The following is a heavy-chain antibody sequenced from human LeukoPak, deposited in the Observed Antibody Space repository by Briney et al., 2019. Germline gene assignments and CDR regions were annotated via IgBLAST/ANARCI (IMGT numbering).Heavy chain of an antibody. CDR1: GFTFSSYS. D-gene: IGHD3-22*01. Sequence: PGGSLRLSCAASGFTFSSYSMNWVRQAPGKGLEWVSSISSSSSYICYADSVKGRFTISRDNAKNSLYLQMNSLRAEDTAVYYCAKPYDSSGYYLNFDAFDIWGQGTMVTVSS. CDR3: AKPYDSSGYYLNFDAFDI. V-gene: IGHV3-21*01. J-gene: IGHJ3*02. CDR2: ISSSSSYI.